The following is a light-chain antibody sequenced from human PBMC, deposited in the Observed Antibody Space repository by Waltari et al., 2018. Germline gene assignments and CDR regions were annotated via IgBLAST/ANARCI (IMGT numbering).Light chain of an antibody. CDR2: DDS. Sequence: SYVLTQPPSVSVAPGQTASVTCTGSNIGSKSVHWYQQRPGQAPVLVVSDDSDRPSGIPDRFSGSKSGHTATLSISGVEAGDEADFYCQVRGGADDFWVFGGGTK. CDR1: NIGSKS. CDR3: QVRGGADDFWV. V-gene: IGLV3-21*02. J-gene: IGLJ3*02.